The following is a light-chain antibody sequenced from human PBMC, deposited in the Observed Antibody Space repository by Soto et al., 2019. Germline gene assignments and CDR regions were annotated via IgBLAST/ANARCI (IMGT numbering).Light chain of an antibody. V-gene: IGKV3-20*01. J-gene: IGKJ5*01. CDR1: QTVNSN. CDR3: HQYCSSPIT. Sequence: VMTLSAPTLSVYPGERDTLSCRASQTVNSNLAWYQQKPGQAPRLLIYGASSRATGIPDRFSGSGSATGFTLTISRLEPEDFALFYCHQYCSSPITFAQGTRLEIK. CDR2: GAS.